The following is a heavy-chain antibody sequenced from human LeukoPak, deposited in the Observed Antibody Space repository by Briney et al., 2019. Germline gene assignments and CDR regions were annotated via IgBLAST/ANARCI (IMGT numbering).Heavy chain of an antibody. CDR3: ARAGGLDV. V-gene: IGHV3-7*03. CDR2: INHNGNVN. Sequence: GGSLRLSCAASGFTFSSYWLNWARQAPGKGLEWVASINHNGNVNYYVDSVKGRFTISRDNAKNSLYLQMSNLRAEDTAVYFCARAGGLDVWGQGATVTVSS. J-gene: IGHJ6*02. CDR1: GFTFSSYW.